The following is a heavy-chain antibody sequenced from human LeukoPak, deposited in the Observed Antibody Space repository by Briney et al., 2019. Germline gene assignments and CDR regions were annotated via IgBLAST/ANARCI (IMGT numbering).Heavy chain of an antibody. Sequence: GGSLRLSCAASGFTVSSNYMSWVRQAPGEGLEWVSLIYSDGSTYYADSVRGRFTISRDNSKNTLYLQMNSLRAEDTAVYYCATLSGDSHGYDYWGQGTLVTVSS. D-gene: IGHD5-18*01. J-gene: IGHJ4*02. CDR3: ATLSGDSHGYDY. V-gene: IGHV3-66*01. CDR1: GFTVSSNY. CDR2: IYSDGST.